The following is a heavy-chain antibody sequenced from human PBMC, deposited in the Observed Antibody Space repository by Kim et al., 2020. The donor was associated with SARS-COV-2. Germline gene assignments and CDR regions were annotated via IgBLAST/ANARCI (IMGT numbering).Heavy chain of an antibody. V-gene: IGHV3-7*01. CDR3: AALDTVQVPGGI. J-gene: IGHJ4*02. D-gene: IGHD3-10*01. Sequence: YVDSVKRRFIMSRDNAKNSLYLQMSSLRTEDTAIYYCAALDTVQVPGGIWGQGTLATVSS.